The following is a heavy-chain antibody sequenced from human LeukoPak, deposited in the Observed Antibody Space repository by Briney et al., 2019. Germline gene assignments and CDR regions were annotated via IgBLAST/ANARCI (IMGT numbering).Heavy chain of an antibody. D-gene: IGHD3-9*01. CDR3: ARGRSYYDILTGFYYYYYYMDV. Sequence: ASVKVSCKASGYTFTGYYMHWLRQAPGQGLEWMGWINPNSGVTNYAQKFQGRVTMTRDTSISTAYMELSRLRSDDTAVYYSARGRSYYDILTGFYYYYYYMDVWGKGTTVTISS. CDR2: INPNSGVT. J-gene: IGHJ6*03. CDR1: GYTFTGYY. V-gene: IGHV1-2*02.